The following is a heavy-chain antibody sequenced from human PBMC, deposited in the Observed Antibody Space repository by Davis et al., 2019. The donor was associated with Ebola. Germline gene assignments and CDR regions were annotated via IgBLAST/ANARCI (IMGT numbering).Heavy chain of an antibody. CDR3: VGGKDSSGWYGDDAFDF. D-gene: IGHD6-19*01. CDR1: TFTFSSYS. V-gene: IGHV3-21*01. J-gene: IGHJ3*01. CDR2: ISGSGFYT. Sequence: GGSLRLSCAVSTFTFSSYSMNWVRQAPGKGLEWVSSISGSGFYTYYAGSVKGRFTISRDNAKNSLYLQMNSLRGEDTAVYYCVGGKDSSGWYGDDAFDFWGQGTVVTVSS.